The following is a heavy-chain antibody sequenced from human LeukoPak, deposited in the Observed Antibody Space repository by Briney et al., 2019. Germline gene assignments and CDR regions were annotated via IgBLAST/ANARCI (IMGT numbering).Heavy chain of an antibody. D-gene: IGHD3-22*01. CDR1: GGSISTYY. CDR2: IFYSGST. J-gene: IGHJ3*02. Sequence: PSETLSLTCTVSGGSISTYYWSWIRQPPGKGLEWIGYIFYSGSTYYSPSLKSRVTISLDTSRNQFSLKLNSVTAADTAVYYCAKTNGYGLIDIWGQGTMVTVSS. V-gene: IGHV4-59*12. CDR3: AKTNGYGLIDI.